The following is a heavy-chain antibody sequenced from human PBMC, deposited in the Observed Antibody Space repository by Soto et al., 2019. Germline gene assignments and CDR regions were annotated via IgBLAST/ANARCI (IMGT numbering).Heavy chain of an antibody. CDR3: AGSRGAVPAARYFDY. V-gene: IGHV3-23*01. Sequence: EVQLLESGGGLVQPGGSLRLSCAASGFTFSSYGMSWVRQAPGKGLEWVSAISGSGGSTYYADSAKGRFTISRDNSKNTLYLQMNSLRAEDTAVYYCAGSRGAVPAARYFDYWGQGTLVTVSS. D-gene: IGHD2-2*01. CDR2: ISGSGGST. CDR1: GFTFSSYG. J-gene: IGHJ4*02.